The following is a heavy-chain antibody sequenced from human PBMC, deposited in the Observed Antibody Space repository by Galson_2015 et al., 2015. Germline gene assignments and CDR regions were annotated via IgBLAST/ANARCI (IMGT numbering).Heavy chain of an antibody. D-gene: IGHD4-17*01. Sequence: SVKVSCKASGYTFTSYDINWVRQATGQGLEWMGWMNPNSGNTGYAQKFQGRVTITADESTSTAYMELSSLRSEDTAVYYCARAPYGDYRGEFDYWGQGTLVTVSS. CDR3: ARAPYGDYRGEFDY. CDR2: MNPNSGNT. J-gene: IGHJ4*02. V-gene: IGHV1-8*01. CDR1: GYTFTSYD.